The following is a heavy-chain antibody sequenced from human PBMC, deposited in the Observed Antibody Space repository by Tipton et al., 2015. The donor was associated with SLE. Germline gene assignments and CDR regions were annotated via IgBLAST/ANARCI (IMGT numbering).Heavy chain of an antibody. CDR2: VLHSGST. CDR3: ARAGGFMDV. CDR1: GASISSSNW. V-gene: IGHV4-4*02. D-gene: IGHD1-26*01. J-gene: IGHJ6*02. Sequence: TLSLTCVVSGASISSSNWWSWVRQPPGRGLEWIGEVLHSGSTNYNPSLKSRVIISVDTSKNQFSLKLSSMTAADTAVYYCARAGGFMDVWGQGTAVTVSS.